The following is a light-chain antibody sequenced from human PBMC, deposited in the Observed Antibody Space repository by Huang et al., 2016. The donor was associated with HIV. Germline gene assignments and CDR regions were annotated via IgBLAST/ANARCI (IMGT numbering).Light chain of an antibody. Sequence: DIQVTQSPSSLSASVGDRVTVTCRTSRGISDSLVWYQPKPGRPPKLLVYAESRLESGVPARFSGSGAGADFTLTINNLQPEDFATYYCQQYYGTPYTFGQGTKVEIK. CDR2: AES. CDR1: RGISDS. J-gene: IGKJ2*01. CDR3: QQYYGTPYT. V-gene: IGKV1-NL1*01.